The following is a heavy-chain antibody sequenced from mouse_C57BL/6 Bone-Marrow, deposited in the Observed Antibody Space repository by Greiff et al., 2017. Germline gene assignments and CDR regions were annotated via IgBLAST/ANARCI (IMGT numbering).Heavy chain of an antibody. Sequence: EVKVEESGGGLVQPGGSLKLSCAASGFTFSDYYMYWVRQTPEKRLEWVAYISNGGGSTYYPDTVKGRFTISRDNAKNTLYLQMSRLKSEDTAMYYCARHLYAMDYWGQGTSVTVAS. CDR3: ARHLYAMDY. J-gene: IGHJ4*01. CDR1: GFTFSDYY. V-gene: IGHV5-12*01. CDR2: ISNGGGST.